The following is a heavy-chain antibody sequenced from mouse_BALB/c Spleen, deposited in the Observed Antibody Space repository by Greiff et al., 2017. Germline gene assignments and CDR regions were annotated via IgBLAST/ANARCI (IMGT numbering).Heavy chain of an antibody. CDR1: GYSITSGYY. Sequence: EVQLQESGPGLVKPSQSLSLTCSVTGYSITSGYYWNWIRQFPGNKLEWMGYISYDGSNNYNPSLKNRISITRDTSKNQFFLKLNSLTTEDTATYDGARDQNYVTLYYAMDYWGQGTSVTVSS. CDR3: ARDQNYVTLYYAMDY. J-gene: IGHJ4*01. D-gene: IGHD2-4*01. CDR2: ISYDGSN. V-gene: IGHV3-6*02.